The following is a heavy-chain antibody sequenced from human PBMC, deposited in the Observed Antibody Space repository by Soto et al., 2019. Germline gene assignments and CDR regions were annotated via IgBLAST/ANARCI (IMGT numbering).Heavy chain of an antibody. CDR3: ARGYCISTSRYAYYGMDV. V-gene: IGHV1-69*12. CDR2: IIPIFGTA. J-gene: IGHJ6*02. CDR1: GGTFSSYA. Sequence: QVQLVQSGAEVKKPGSSVKVSCKASGGTFSSYAISWVRQAPGQGLEWMGGIIPIFGTANYAQKFQGRVTITADESTSTAYMELSSLRYEDTAVYYCARGYCISTSRYAYYGMDVWGQGTTVTVSS. D-gene: IGHD2-2*01.